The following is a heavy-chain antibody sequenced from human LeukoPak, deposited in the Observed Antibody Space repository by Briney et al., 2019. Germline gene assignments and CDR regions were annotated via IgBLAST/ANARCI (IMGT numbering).Heavy chain of an antibody. V-gene: IGHV4-34*01. CDR1: GGSFSGYY. Sequence: SETLSLTCAVYGGSFSGYYWSWIRQPPGKGLEWIGEINHSGSTNYNPSLKSRVTISVDTSKNQFSLKLSSVTAADTAVYYCARGGDVYCTSANCLPFDFWGQGTLVTVSS. J-gene: IGHJ4*02. D-gene: IGHD2-2*01. CDR2: INHSGST. CDR3: ARGGDVYCTSANCLPFDF.